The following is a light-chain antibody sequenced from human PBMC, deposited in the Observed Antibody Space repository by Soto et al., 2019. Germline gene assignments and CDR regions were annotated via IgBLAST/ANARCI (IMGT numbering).Light chain of an antibody. CDR1: SSNIGGNT. Sequence: QSALTQPPSLSGTPGQRVTISCSGSSSNIGGNTVHWYQHLPGTAPKLLIYINDQRPSGVPARFSGSTSGTSASLAISGLQSDDEAHYYCSSYAGSSNVFGTGTKLTVL. CDR2: IND. CDR3: SSYAGSSNV. V-gene: IGLV1-44*01. J-gene: IGLJ1*01.